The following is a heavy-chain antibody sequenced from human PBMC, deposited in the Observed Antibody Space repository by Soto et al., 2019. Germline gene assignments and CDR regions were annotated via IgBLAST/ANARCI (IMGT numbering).Heavy chain of an antibody. J-gene: IGHJ6*03. V-gene: IGHV4-39*01. CDR1: GGSISSSSYY. CDR3: ARRTLKYSGYVTYYYYYYMDV. Sequence: SETLSLTCTVSGGSISSSSYYWGWIRQPPGKGLEWIGSIYYSGSTYYNPSLKSRVTISVDTSKNQFSLKLSSVTAADTAVYYCARRTLKYSGYVTYYYYYYMDVWGKGTKVTV. CDR2: IYYSGST. D-gene: IGHD5-12*01.